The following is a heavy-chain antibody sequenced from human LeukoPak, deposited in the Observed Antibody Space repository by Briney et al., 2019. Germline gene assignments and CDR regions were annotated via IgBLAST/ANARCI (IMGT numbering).Heavy chain of an antibody. CDR3: VRLASGLIDY. V-gene: IGHV4-39*01. CDR2: IHYSGST. Sequence: SETLSLTCTVSGGSIDNSHYYWGWIRQPPGEGLEWIASIHYSGSTHYNPSLKSRVTISVDTSKNQFSLKLSSVTAADTAVCYCVRLASGLIDYWGQGTLVTVSS. J-gene: IGHJ4*02. CDR1: GGSIDNSHYY. D-gene: IGHD6-19*01.